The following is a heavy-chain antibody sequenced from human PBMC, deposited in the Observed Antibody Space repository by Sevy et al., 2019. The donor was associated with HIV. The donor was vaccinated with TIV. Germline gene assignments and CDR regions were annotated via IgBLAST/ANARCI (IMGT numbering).Heavy chain of an antibody. Sequence: GGSLRLSCAASGFTFSSYAMSWVRQAPGKGLEWVSAISGSGGSTYYADSVKGRFTISRDNSKNTLYLQMNSLRAEDMAVYYCAKDASVYYYDSSGYYFFGPPDYWGQGTLVTVSS. V-gene: IGHV3-23*01. CDR1: GFTFSSYA. J-gene: IGHJ4*02. D-gene: IGHD3-22*01. CDR2: ISGSGGST. CDR3: AKDASVYYYDSSGYYFFGPPDY.